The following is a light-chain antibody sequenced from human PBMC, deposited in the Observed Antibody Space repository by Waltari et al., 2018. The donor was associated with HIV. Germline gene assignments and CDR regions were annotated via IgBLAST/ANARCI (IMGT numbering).Light chain of an antibody. CDR3: AAWDDSLSGWA. J-gene: IGLJ3*02. CDR1: SSKIGTKY. V-gene: IGLV1-47*01. Sequence: QSVLTQPPSASGTPGQRVTIPCFGSSSKIGTKYEYWYQQLPGTAPKLLIYKNNQRPSGVTDRFSGSKSGTSASLAISGLRSEDEAEYYCAAWDDSLSGWAFGGGTKLTVL. CDR2: KNN.